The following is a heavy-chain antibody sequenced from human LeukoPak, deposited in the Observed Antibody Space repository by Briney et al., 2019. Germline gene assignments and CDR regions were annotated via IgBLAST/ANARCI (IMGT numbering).Heavy chain of an antibody. J-gene: IGHJ5*02. Sequence: ASVRVSCKASGYTFTDDFLHWVRQAPGQGLEWMGWINPYSGGTNYAQKFQGGVTMTRDTSISTAYMELTRLKSDDTAVYYCARRGVQLQRISWFDPWGQGTLVTVSS. CDR1: GYTFTDDF. CDR3: ARRGVQLQRISWFDP. V-gene: IGHV1-2*02. D-gene: IGHD1-1*01. CDR2: INPYSGGT.